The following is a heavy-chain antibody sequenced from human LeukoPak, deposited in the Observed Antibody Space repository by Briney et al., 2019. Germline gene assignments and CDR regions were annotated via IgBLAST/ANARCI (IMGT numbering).Heavy chain of an antibody. CDR2: IYHSGST. CDR3: ARDQEKGSSWSFGYFDY. J-gene: IGHJ4*02. D-gene: IGHD6-13*01. CDR1: GGSISSSNW. Sequence: KSSETLSLTCAVSGGSISSSNWWSWVRQPPGEGLEWIGEIYHSGSTNYNPSLKSRVTISVDTSKNQFSLKLSSVTAADTAVYYCARDQEKGSSWSFGYFDYWGQGTLVTVSS. V-gene: IGHV4-4*02.